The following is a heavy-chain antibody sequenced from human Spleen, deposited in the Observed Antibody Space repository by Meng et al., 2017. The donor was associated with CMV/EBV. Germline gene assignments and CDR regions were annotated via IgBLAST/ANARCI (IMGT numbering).Heavy chain of an antibody. V-gene: IGHV1-2*02. CDR3: ARLPDILTGYFMDV. CDR1: GYSFSAYY. J-gene: IGHJ6*02. D-gene: IGHD3-9*01. CDR2: INPNTADT. Sequence: ASVKVSCKASGYSFSAYYMHWVRQAPGQGLEWMGWINPNTADTKYAQKFQGRVTLTSDTSISTAYMELSRLRSDDTAVYYCARLPDILTGYFMDVWGQGTTVTVSS.